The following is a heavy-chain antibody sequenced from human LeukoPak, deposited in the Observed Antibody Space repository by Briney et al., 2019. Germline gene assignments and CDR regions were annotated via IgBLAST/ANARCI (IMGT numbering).Heavy chain of an antibody. Sequence: SETLSLTCAVYGGSFSGLYWSWIRQPPGKGLEWIGEINHSGSTNYNPSLKSRVTISVDTSKNQFSLKLSSVTAADTAVYYCARDGIAVAPTPYYFDYWGQGTLVTVSS. V-gene: IGHV4-34*01. J-gene: IGHJ4*02. D-gene: IGHD6-19*01. CDR1: GGSFSGLY. CDR3: ARDGIAVAPTPYYFDY. CDR2: INHSGST.